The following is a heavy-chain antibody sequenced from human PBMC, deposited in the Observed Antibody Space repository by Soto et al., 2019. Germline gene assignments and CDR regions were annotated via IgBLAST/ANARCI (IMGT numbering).Heavy chain of an antibody. D-gene: IGHD6-13*01. J-gene: IGHJ1*01. CDR2: INWNSGSI. Sequence: GGSLRLSCAASGFTFDDYAMHWVRQVPGKGLEWVSGINWNSGSIGYGDSVKGRFAISRDNAKNSLHLQMNSLSAEDTAFYYCVKDESINWYSGHFRHSCQGTMVTVPS. CDR3: VKDESINWYSGHFRH. V-gene: IGHV3-9*01. CDR1: GFTFDDYA.